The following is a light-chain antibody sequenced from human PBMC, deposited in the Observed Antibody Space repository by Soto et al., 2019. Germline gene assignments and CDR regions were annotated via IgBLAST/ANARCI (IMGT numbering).Light chain of an antibody. Sequence: DIQMTQSPSTLSASVGDRVTITCRASQSISSWLAWYQQKPGKAPNLLIYRASTLESGVPSRFSGSGSGTEFTLTISSLQPDDFATYYCQQYNNELWTFGQGTKVEIK. V-gene: IGKV1-5*03. CDR2: RAS. CDR1: QSISSW. J-gene: IGKJ1*01. CDR3: QQYNNELWT.